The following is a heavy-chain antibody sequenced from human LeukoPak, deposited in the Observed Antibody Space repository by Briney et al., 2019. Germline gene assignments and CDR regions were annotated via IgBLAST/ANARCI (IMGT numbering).Heavy chain of an antibody. CDR2: IYPGDSDT. CDR3: ASRAVAGSDY. Sequence: EWMGIIYPGDSDTRYSPSFQGQVTISADKSISTAYLQWSSLKASDTAMYYRASRAVAGSDYWGQGTLVTVSS. J-gene: IGHJ4*02. D-gene: IGHD6-19*01. V-gene: IGHV5-51*01.